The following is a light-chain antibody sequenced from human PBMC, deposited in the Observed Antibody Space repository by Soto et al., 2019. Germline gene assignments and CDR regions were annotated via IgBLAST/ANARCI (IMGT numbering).Light chain of an antibody. Sequence: EIVLTQSPGTLSLSPGEGATLSCRASQSVSSTYLAWYQHKPGQAPRLLIYGASNRATGIPDRFSGSGSGTDFTLTISRLEPEDFAVYYCQQFGSSPRYSFGAGTKLEIK. J-gene: IGKJ2*03. CDR2: GAS. V-gene: IGKV3-20*01. CDR1: QSVSSTY. CDR3: QQFGSSPRYS.